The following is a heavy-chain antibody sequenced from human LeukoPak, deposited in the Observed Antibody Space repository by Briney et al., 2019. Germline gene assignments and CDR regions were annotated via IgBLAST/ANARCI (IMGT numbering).Heavy chain of an antibody. CDR1: GYTFTSYD. Sequence: ASVKVSCKPSGYTFTSYDINRVRQATGQGVEWMGWMNPNSGNTGYAQKFQGRVTMTRNTSISTAYMELSSLRSEDTAVYYCARDGSGSGSYLSWFDPWGQGTLVTVSS. CDR3: ARDGSGSGSYLSWFDP. CDR2: MNPNSGNT. J-gene: IGHJ5*02. V-gene: IGHV1-8*01. D-gene: IGHD3-10*01.